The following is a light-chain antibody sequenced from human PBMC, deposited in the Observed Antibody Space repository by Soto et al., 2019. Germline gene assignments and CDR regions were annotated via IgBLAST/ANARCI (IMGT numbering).Light chain of an antibody. CDR3: EYYDKYSWT. V-gene: IGKV1-5*03. CDR2: KTS. Sequence: DIQLTQSPSTLSASVGDRVTITCRASQSIGVWLTWYQQKPGKAPKFLIYKTSTLESGVPSRFIGSGSVTEFALTISRRHPDDSATYHCEYYDKYSWTFGQGTKVAIK. J-gene: IGKJ1*01. CDR1: QSIGVW.